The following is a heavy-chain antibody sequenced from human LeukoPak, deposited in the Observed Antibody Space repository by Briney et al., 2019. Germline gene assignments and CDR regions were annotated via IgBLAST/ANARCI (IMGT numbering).Heavy chain of an antibody. D-gene: IGHD1-26*01. CDR3: ATISGSYRDY. V-gene: IGHV4-39*07. CDR1: GGSISSSSYY. CDR2: TYYSGST. J-gene: IGHJ4*02. Sequence: SETLSLTCTVSGGSISSSSYYWGWIRQPPGKGLEWIGSTYYSGSTYYNPSLKSRVTISVDTSKNQFSLKLSSVTAADTAVYYCATISGSYRDYWGQGTLVTVSS.